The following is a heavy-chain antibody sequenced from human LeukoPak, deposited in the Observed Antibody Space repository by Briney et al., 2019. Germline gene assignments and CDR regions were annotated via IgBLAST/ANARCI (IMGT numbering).Heavy chain of an antibody. V-gene: IGHV1-2*02. CDR1: GYTLTSYY. CDR2: INLNGGGT. J-gene: IGHJ6*03. Sequence: APVKVSCKASGYTLTSYYLHWVRQAPGQGLEWLGWINLNGGGTLSAQKFQGRVTMTRDASISTAYMELSGLRSDDTAVYYCATRCTNGVCYKAYYMDVWGKGTTVTVSS. D-gene: IGHD2-8*01. CDR3: ATRCTNGVCYKAYYMDV.